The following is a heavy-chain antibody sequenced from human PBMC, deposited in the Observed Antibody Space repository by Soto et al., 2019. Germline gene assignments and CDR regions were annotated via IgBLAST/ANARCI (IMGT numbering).Heavy chain of an antibody. CDR3: ARGYSSTWYRVEAPNY. D-gene: IGHD6-13*01. CDR2: ISSSSSTI. CDR1: GFTFSSYT. V-gene: IGHV3-48*02. J-gene: IGHJ4*02. Sequence: PGGSLRLSCAASGFTFSSYTMYWVRQAPGKGLEWVSYISSSSSTIYYADSVKGRFTISRDNAKNSLYLQMNSLRDEDTAVYYCARGYSSTWYRVEAPNYWGQGTLVTVSS.